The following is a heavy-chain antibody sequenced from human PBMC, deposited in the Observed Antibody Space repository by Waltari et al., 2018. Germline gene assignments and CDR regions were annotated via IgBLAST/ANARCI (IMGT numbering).Heavy chain of an antibody. CDR1: GGTFSSYA. Sequence: QVQLVQSGAEVKKPGSSVKVSCKASGGTFSSYAIGWVRQAPGQGLEWMGGIIPIFGTANYAQKFQGRVTITADKSTSTAYMELSSLRSEDTAVYYCARDGKSRHGYYYYYMDVWGKGTTVTVSS. V-gene: IGHV1-69*14. CDR3: ARDGKSRHGYYYYYMDV. J-gene: IGHJ6*03. CDR2: IIPIFGTA.